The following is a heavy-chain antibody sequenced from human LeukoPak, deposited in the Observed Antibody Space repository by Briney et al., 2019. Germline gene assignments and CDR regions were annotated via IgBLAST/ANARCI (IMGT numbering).Heavy chain of an antibody. J-gene: IGHJ4*02. CDR3: ARERTVPHRKYCSSTSCYRGAVGY. CDR1: GYTFTGYY. D-gene: IGHD2-2*01. Sequence: GASVKVSCKASGYTFTGYYMHWVRQAPGQGLEWMGWINPNSGGTNYAQKFQGRVTMTRDTSISTAYMELSRLRSDDTAVYYCARERTVPHRKYCSSTSCYRGAVGYWGQGTLVTVSS. CDR2: INPNSGGT. V-gene: IGHV1-2*02.